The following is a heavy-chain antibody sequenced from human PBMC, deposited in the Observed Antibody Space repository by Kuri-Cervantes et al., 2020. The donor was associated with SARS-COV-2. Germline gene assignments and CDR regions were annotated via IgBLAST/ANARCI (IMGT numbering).Heavy chain of an antibody. CDR3: ARELIIPEYYFDY. CDR1: GGSVSSGSYY. CDR2: IYYSGST. Sequence: GSLRLSCTVSGGSVSSGSYYWSWLRQPPGKGLDWIGYIYYSGSTNYNPSLKSRVTISVDTTKNQFSLNLSSVTDADTAVYYCARELIIPEYYFDYWGQGTLVTVSS. J-gene: IGHJ4*02. V-gene: IGHV4-61*01.